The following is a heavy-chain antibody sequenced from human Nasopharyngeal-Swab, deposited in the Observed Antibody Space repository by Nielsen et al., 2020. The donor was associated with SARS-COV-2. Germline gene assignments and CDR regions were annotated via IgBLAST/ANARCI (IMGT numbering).Heavy chain of an antibody. CDR1: GFTFSSYA. V-gene: IGHV3-30*04. CDR3: ARDVGGRDNY. D-gene: IGHD2-15*01. CDR2: IAHDASNE. J-gene: IGHJ4*02. Sequence: GGSLRLSCAASGFTFSSYAMNWVRQAPGKGLEWVAFIAHDASNEYYGDSVKGRFSISRDNAKNTLYLQMNSLRAEDTAVYYCARDVGGRDNYWGQGALVTVSS.